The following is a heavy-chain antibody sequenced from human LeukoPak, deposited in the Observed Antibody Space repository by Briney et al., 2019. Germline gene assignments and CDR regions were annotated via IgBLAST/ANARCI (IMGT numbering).Heavy chain of an antibody. Sequence: GGSLRLSCAASGFSFNNYGMFWVRQAPGAGLEWVAVIWYDGSNKYYADSVKGRFTISRDNSKNTLYLQMNSLRAEDTAVYYCAKDHDFWSGNPDYWGQGTLVTVSS. CDR2: IWYDGSNK. CDR3: AKDHDFWSGNPDY. CDR1: GFSFNNYG. V-gene: IGHV3-33*06. D-gene: IGHD3-3*01. J-gene: IGHJ4*02.